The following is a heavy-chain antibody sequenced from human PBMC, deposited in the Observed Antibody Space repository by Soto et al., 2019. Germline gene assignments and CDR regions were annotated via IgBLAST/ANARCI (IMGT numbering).Heavy chain of an antibody. CDR2: IYHSGST. CDR3: ARAEEEYYGSGGLYYFDY. V-gene: IGHV4-4*02. D-gene: IGHD3-10*01. CDR1: SGSISSSNW. J-gene: IGHJ4*02. Sequence: QVQLQESGPGLVKPSGTLSLTCAVSSGSISSSNWWSWVRQPPGKGLEWIGEIYHSGSTNYNPSLQRRGTISVEKSKNQFSLELGSWTAAETAVYYWARAEEEYYGSGGLYYFDYWGQGTLVTVSS.